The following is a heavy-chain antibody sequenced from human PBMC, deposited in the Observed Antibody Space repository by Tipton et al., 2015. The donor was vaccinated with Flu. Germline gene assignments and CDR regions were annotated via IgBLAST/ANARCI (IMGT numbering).Heavy chain of an antibody. D-gene: IGHD5-18*01. CDR2: INHSGST. Sequence: TLSLTCAAYGGSFSGYYWSWIRQPPGKGLEWIGEINHSGSTNYNPSLKSRVTISVDTSKNQFSLKLSSVTAADTAVYYCARHSPAYYYYMDVWGKGTAVTVSS. J-gene: IGHJ6*03. V-gene: IGHV4-34*01. CDR1: GGSFSGYY. CDR3: ARHSPAYYYYMDV.